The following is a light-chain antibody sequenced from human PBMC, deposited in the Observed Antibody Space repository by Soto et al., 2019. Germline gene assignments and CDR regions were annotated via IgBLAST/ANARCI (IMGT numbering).Light chain of an antibody. V-gene: IGLV2-14*01. Sequence: QSALTQPASVSGSPGQSITISCTGTSSDVGGYNYVSWYQQHPGKAPKLMIYDVSNRPSGVSNRFSGSKSGNTASLTISGLQAEDEAHYYCSSYTSSSTRHVVFGGGTKLTVL. CDR3: SSYTSSSTRHVV. CDR1: SSDVGGYNY. CDR2: DVS. J-gene: IGLJ2*01.